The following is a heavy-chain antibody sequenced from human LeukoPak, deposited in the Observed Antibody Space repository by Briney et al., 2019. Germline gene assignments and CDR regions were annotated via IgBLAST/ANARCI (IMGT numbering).Heavy chain of an antibody. Sequence: GGSLRLSCAASGFTFSSYWMSWVRQAPGKGLEWGANIKQEGSEKYYVDSVKGRFTISRDNAKNSLYLQMNSLRAEDTAVYYCARDGLSLLWLGELPLFDYWGQGTLVTVSS. D-gene: IGHD3-10*01. J-gene: IGHJ4*02. CDR1: GFTFSSYW. CDR3: ARDGLSLLWLGELPLFDY. CDR2: IKQEGSEK. V-gene: IGHV3-7*01.